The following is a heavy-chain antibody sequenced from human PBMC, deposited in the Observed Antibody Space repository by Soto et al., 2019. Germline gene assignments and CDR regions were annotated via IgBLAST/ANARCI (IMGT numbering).Heavy chain of an antibody. CDR1: GGTFSSYP. CDR2: IIPIFGTT. J-gene: IGHJ4*02. V-gene: IGHV1-69*01. Sequence: QVQLVQSGAEVKKPGSSVRVSCKASGGTFSSYPIGWVRQAPGQGLEWMGLIIPIFGTTNYAQRFLCRVTISADESTSTAYMELSSLRYEDTALYFCAGHRTTATTKGYDYWGQGTLVTVSS. D-gene: IGHD1-1*01. CDR3: AGHRTTATTKGYDY.